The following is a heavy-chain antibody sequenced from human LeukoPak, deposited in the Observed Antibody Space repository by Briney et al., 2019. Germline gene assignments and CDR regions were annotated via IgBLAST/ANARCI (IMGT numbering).Heavy chain of an antibody. CDR3: ARAYFDWLLSRYKWFDP. V-gene: IGHV4-4*02. CDR2: IYHSGST. J-gene: IGHJ5*02. CDR1: GGSISSSNW. D-gene: IGHD3-9*01. Sequence: SGTLSLTCAVSGGSISSSNWWSWVLQPPGKGLEWIVEIYHSGSTNYNPSLKSRVTISVDKSKNQFSLKLSSVTAADTAVYYCARAYFDWLLSRYKWFDPWGQGTLVTVSS.